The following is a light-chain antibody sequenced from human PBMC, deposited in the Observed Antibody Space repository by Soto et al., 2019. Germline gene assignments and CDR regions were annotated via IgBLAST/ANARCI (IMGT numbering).Light chain of an antibody. CDR2: KAS. J-gene: IGKJ2*01. CDR3: QHYNSYYT. V-gene: IGKV1-5*03. CDR1: QSISSW. Sequence: DIQMTQSPSTLSASVGDRVTITCRASQSISSWLAWYQQKPGKAPKLLIYKASSYESGVPSRFSGSGSGTEFTLTISSLQPDDFATYYCQHYNSYYTFGQGTKLQIK.